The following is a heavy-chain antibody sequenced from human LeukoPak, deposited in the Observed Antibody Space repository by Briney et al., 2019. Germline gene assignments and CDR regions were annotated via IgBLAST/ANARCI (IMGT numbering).Heavy chain of an antibody. CDR1: GYTFTSYG. D-gene: IGHD6-13*01. J-gene: IGHJ4*02. CDR2: ISAYNGNT. CDR3: ARDSGDRYSSSWYGNY. V-gene: IGHV1-18*01. Sequence: GASVKVSCKASGYTFTSYGISWVRQAPGQGLEWMRWISAYNGNTNYAQKLQGRVTMTTDTSTSTAYMELRSLRSDDTAVYYCARDSGDRYSSSWYGNYWGQGTLVTVSS.